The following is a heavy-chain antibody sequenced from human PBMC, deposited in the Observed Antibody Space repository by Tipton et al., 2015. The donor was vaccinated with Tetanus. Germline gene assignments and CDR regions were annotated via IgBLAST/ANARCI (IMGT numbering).Heavy chain of an antibody. CDR3: ARVRRGCSGGGCYSSFDP. V-gene: IGHV4-59*01. CDR1: GGSINPYY. J-gene: IGHJ5*02. D-gene: IGHD2-15*01. Sequence: TLSLTCTVSGGSINPYYWSWIRQPPGKGLEWIGYIYYTGSTKSNPSLQSRVTISIDTSKNQFPLKLNSVTAADTAVYYCARVRRGCSGGGCYSSFDPWGQGAWSLCPQ. CDR2: IYYTGST.